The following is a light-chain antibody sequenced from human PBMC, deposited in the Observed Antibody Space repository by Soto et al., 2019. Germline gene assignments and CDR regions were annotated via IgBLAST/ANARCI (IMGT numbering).Light chain of an antibody. V-gene: IGLV1-40*01. Sequence: QSVLTQPPSVSGAPGQRVTISCTGSSSNIGAGYDVHWYQQLPGTAPKLLMYGNSNRPSGVPDRFSGSKSGTSASLAITGLQAEDEADYYCQSYDSRLWHVVFGGGTQLTVL. CDR3: QSYDSRLWHVV. J-gene: IGLJ2*01. CDR2: GNS. CDR1: SSNIGAGYD.